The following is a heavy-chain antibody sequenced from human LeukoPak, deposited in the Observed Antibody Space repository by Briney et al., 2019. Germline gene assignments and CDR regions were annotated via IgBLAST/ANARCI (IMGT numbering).Heavy chain of an antibody. D-gene: IGHD2-2*01. V-gene: IGHV3-23*01. CDR1: GFTFSSYA. Sequence: QTGGSLRLSCAASGFTFSSYAMSWVRQAPGKGLEWVSAISGSGGSTYYADSVKGRLTISRDNSKNTLYLQMNSLRAEDTAVYYCAKDEGIVVVSNLNYFDYWGQGTLVTVSS. J-gene: IGHJ4*02. CDR3: AKDEGIVVVSNLNYFDY. CDR2: ISGSGGST.